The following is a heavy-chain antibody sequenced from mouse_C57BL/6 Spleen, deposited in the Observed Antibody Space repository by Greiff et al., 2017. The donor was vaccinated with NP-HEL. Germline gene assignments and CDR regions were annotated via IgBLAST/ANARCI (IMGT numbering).Heavy chain of an antibody. CDR3: ARSGDGNYDFDV. Sequence: QVQLQQPGAELVRPGTSVKVSCKASGYAFTNYLIEWVKQRPGQGLEWIGVINPGSGGTNYNEKFEGKATLTADKSSSTAYMQLSSLTSEDSAVYVCARSGDGNYDFDVWGTGTTVTVSS. D-gene: IGHD2-1*01. V-gene: IGHV1-54*01. CDR2: INPGSGGT. J-gene: IGHJ1*03. CDR1: GYAFTNYL.